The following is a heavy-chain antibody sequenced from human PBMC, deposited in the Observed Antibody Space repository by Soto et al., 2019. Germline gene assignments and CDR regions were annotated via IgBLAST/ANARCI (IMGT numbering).Heavy chain of an antibody. J-gene: IGHJ6*02. Sequence: PGESLKISCKGSGYSFTSYWIGWVRQMPGKGLEWMGIIYPGDSDTRYSPSFQGQVTISADKSISTAYLQWSSLKASDTAMYYCARRGSSRSYYYYYGTDVWGQGTTVTVSS. CDR2: IYPGDSDT. CDR1: GYSFTSYW. CDR3: ARRGSSRSYYYYYGTDV. D-gene: IGHD6-13*01. V-gene: IGHV5-51*01.